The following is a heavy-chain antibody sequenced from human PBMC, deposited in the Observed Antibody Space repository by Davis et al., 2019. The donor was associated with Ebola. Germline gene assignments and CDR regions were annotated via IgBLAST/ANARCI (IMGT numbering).Heavy chain of an antibody. D-gene: IGHD4-23*01. CDR2: IYSGGST. Sequence: GESLKISCAASGFTFSSYWMSWVRQAPGKGLEWVSVIYSGGSTYYADSVKGRFTISRDNSKNTLYLQMNSLRAEDTAVYYCATTYGGNYVDWGQGTLVTVSS. CDR3: ATTYGGNYVD. J-gene: IGHJ4*02. CDR1: GFTFSSYW. V-gene: IGHV3-53*01.